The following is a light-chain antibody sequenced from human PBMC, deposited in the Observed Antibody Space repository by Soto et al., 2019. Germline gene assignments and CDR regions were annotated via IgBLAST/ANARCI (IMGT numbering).Light chain of an antibody. Sequence: QSALTRPASVSGSPRQSITISCTGTNSDVGSYNLVSWFQQHPGKAPKLVIYEVTKRPSGVSDRFSGSKSGNTASLTISGLQAEDEADYYCFSYAGDSVYVFGTGTKVT. J-gene: IGLJ1*01. CDR1: NSDVGSYNL. V-gene: IGLV2-23*02. CDR2: EVT. CDR3: FSYAGDSVYV.